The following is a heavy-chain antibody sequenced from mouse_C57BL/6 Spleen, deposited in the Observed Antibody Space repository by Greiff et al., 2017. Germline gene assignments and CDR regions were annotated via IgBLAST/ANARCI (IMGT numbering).Heavy chain of an antibody. CDR1: GFNIKDDY. CDR3: TGGLRRPFAY. V-gene: IGHV14-4*01. CDR2: IDPENGDT. Sequence: VQLQQSGAELVRPGASVKLSCTASGFNIKDDYMHWVKQRPEQGLEWIGWIDPENGDTEYASKFQGKATITADTSSNTAYLQLSSLTSEDTAVYYCTGGLRRPFAYWGQGTLVTVSA. J-gene: IGHJ3*01. D-gene: IGHD2-4*01.